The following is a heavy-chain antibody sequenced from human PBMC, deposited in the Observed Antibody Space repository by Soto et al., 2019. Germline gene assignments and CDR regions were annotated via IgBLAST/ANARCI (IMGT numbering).Heavy chain of an antibody. CDR2: ISGSWGSP. J-gene: IGHJ4*02. D-gene: IGHD3-22*01. CDR1: GFTFNSFC. CDR3: AKSPGNNGYYSFDY. V-gene: IGHV3-23*01. Sequence: GGSLRVCCEASGFTFNSFCMRWVRHAPGTGLEXVSSISGSWGSPNYADSVPGRFTISRETSKNTMYRQMNSLRAEEKAVYYCAKSPGNNGYYSFDYWGQGALVTVSS.